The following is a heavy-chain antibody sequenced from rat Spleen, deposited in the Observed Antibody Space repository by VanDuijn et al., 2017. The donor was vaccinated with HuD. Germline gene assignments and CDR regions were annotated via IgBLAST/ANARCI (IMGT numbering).Heavy chain of an antibody. CDR3: AREGGTYYGYKGVFDY. V-gene: IGHV5S13*01. D-gene: IGHD1-9*01. J-gene: IGHJ2*01. Sequence: EVQLVESGGGLVQPGRSLKLSCAASGFTFSNYGMAWVRQTPTKGLEWVASITNTGAVTYYPDSVKGRFTISRANAKTTLYLQMDSLRSEDTATYYCAREGGTYYGYKGVFDYWGQGVMVTVSS. CDR2: ITNTGAVT. CDR1: GFTFSNYG.